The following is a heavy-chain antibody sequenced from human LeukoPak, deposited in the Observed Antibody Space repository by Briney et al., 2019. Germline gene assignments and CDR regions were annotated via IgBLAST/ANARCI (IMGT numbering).Heavy chain of an antibody. CDR2: ISYDGSNK. CDR1: GFTFSSYA. Sequence: PGGSLRLSCAASGFTFSSYAMHWVRQAPGKGLEWVAVISYDGSNKYYADSVKGRFTISRDNSKNTLYLQMNSLRAEDTAVYYCARGRLGEDSSSCPDYWGQGTLVTVSS. D-gene: IGHD6-13*01. V-gene: IGHV3-30-3*01. CDR3: ARGRLGEDSSSCPDY. J-gene: IGHJ4*02.